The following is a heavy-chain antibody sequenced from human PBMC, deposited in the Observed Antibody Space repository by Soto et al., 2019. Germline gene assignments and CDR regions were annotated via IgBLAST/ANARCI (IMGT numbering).Heavy chain of an antibody. V-gene: IGHV4-30-2*01. CDR3: ARGVVVTSRGGSYFDY. J-gene: IGHJ4*02. D-gene: IGHD2-21*02. CDR2: IYQSGTT. Sequence: HLQLQESGSGLVKPSQTLSLTCAVFGGSISSGDYSLSWIRQPPGKDLAWIASIYQSGTTYYNPSLTSRVTLSVDRSKNQFSLKLSSVTAADTAVYSWARGVVVTSRGGSYFDYWGQGALVTVSS. CDR1: GGSISSGDYS.